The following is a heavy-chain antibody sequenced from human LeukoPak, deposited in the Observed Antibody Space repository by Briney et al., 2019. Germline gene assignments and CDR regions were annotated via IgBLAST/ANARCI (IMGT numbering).Heavy chain of an antibody. CDR3: AGLGIPMNGGV. CDR1: GFTFSSYW. D-gene: IGHD3-10*02. J-gene: IGHJ6*04. CDR2: INSDGSST. Sequence: GGSLRLSCAASGFTFSSYWMHWVRQAPGKGLVWVSRINSDGSSTSYADSVKGRFTISKDNAKTTLYLQMNSLRAEDTAVYYCAGLGIPMNGGVWGKGTTVTISS. V-gene: IGHV3-74*01.